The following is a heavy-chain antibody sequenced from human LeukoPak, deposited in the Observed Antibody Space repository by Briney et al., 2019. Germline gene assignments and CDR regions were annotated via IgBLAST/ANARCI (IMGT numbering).Heavy chain of an antibody. D-gene: IGHD3-22*01. J-gene: IGHJ4*02. CDR3: ATQDSSHY. CDR2: IYYSGST. Sequence: PSETLSLTCTVSGGSISSYYWSWIRQPPGKGLEYIGFIYYSGSTKYNPSLKSRATISVDTSKNQFSLRLRSLTATDTAVYYCATQDSSHYWGQGTLVTVSS. V-gene: IGHV4-59*08. CDR1: GGSISSYY.